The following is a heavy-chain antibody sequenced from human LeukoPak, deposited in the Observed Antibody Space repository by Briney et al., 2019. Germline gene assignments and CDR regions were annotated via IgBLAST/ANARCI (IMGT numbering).Heavy chain of an antibody. CDR1: GYTFTSYD. CDR2: MNPNSGNT. Sequence: ASVKVSCKASGYTFTSYDINWVRQATGQGLEWMEWMNPNSGNTGYAQKFQGRVTMTRNTSISTAYMELSSLRSEDTAVYYCARNEGGHQRYYYGMDVWGQGTTVTVSS. CDR3: ARNEGGHQRYYYGMDV. V-gene: IGHV1-8*01. D-gene: IGHD2-2*01. J-gene: IGHJ6*02.